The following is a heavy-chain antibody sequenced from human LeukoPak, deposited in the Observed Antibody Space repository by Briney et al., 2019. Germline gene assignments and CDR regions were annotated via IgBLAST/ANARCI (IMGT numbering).Heavy chain of an antibody. J-gene: IGHJ4*02. D-gene: IGHD3-3*01. CDR2: ISAYNGNT. V-gene: IGHV1-18*01. CDR1: GYTFTSCG. CDR3: ARYYPPYDFWSGYYWYYFDY. Sequence: GASVKVSCKASGYTFTSCGISWVRQAPGQGLEWMGWISAYNGNTNYAQKLQGRVTMTTDTSTSTAYMELRSLRSDDTAVYYCARYYPPYDFWSGYYWYYFDYWGQGTLVTVSS.